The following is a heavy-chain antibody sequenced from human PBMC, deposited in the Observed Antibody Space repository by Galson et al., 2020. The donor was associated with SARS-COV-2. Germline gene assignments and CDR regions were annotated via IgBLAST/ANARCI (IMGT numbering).Heavy chain of an antibody. V-gene: IGHV3-15*01. Sequence: GESLKISCAASGFSFTDAWMSWVRQAPGKGLEWVGRIKSKTEGGRIDYAAPVKGRFTISRDDSKNTVYLQLNSLKTEDTAMYYCSTAILGRHDGSESWRGYWGQGSRVTVSS. CDR3: STAILGRHDGSESWRGY. D-gene: IGHD3-22*01. CDR2: IKSKTEGGRI. CDR1: GFSFTDAW. J-gene: IGHJ4*02.